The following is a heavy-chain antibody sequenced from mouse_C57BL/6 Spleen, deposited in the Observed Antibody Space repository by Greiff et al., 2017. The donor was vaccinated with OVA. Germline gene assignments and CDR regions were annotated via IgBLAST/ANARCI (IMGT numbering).Heavy chain of an antibody. CDR2: IYPGDGDT. CDR3: ARSYDGYYPFAY. J-gene: IGHJ3*01. D-gene: IGHD2-3*01. CDR1: GYAFSSYW. V-gene: IGHV1-80*01. Sequence: VQGVESGAELVKPGASVKISCKASGYAFSSYWMNWVKQRPGQGLEWIGQIYPGDGDTNYNGKFKGKATLTADKSSSTAYMQLSSLTSEDSAVYFCARSYDGYYPFAYWGQGTLVTVSA.